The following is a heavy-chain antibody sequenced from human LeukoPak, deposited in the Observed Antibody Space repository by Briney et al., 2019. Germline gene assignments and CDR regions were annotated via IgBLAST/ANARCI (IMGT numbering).Heavy chain of an antibody. CDR1: GFTFSSYW. D-gene: IGHD3-3*01. Sequence: GGSLRLSCAASGFTFSSYWMSWVRQAPGKGLEWVASIKQDGSEKYCVDSVKGRFTISRDNAKNSLYLQMNSLRAEDTAVYYCARDLRGYDFWSGYYGYWYFDLWGRGTLVTVSS. V-gene: IGHV3-7*01. CDR2: IKQDGSEK. J-gene: IGHJ2*01. CDR3: ARDLRGYDFWSGYYGYWYFDL.